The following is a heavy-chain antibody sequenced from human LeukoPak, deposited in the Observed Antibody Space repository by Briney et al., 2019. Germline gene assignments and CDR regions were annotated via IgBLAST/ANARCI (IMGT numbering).Heavy chain of an antibody. CDR1: GGSFSGYY. J-gene: IGHJ4*02. Sequence: SETLSLTCAVYGGSFSGYYWSWIRQPPGKGLEWIGEINHSGSTNYNSSLKSRVTISVDTSKNQFSLKLSSVPAADTAVYYCARQGRSSWFWNYWGQGTLVTVSS. V-gene: IGHV4-34*01. D-gene: IGHD6-13*01. CDR2: INHSGST. CDR3: ARQGRSSWFWNY.